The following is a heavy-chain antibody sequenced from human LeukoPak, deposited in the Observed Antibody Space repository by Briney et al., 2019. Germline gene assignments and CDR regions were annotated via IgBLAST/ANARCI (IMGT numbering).Heavy chain of an antibody. CDR1: GDSVSSNSAA. CDR3: AREGGELWFGGENYYYYYGMDV. D-gene: IGHD3-10*01. CDR2: TYYRSKWYN. V-gene: IGHV6-1*01. J-gene: IGHJ6*02. Sequence: SQTLSLTCAISGDSVSSNSAAWNWIRQSPSRGLEWLGRTYYRSKWYNDYAVSVKSRITINPDTSKNQFSLQLNSVTPEDTAVYYCAREGGELWFGGENYYYYYGMDVWGQGTTVTVSS.